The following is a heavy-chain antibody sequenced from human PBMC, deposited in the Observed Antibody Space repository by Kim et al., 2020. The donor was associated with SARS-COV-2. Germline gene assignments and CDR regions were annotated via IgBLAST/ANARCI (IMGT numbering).Heavy chain of an antibody. CDR2: ITTSSTYI. V-gene: IGHV3-21*01. Sequence: GGSLRLSCAASGFTFSTYTMNWVRQAPGKGLEWVSSITTSSTYIYYADSVKGRFTISRDNAENSLYLQMNSLRAEDTAVYYCARGYCTSAACYYYFDYWGQGTLVTVSS. CDR1: GFTFSTYT. J-gene: IGHJ4*02. D-gene: IGHD2-2*01. CDR3: ARGYCTSAACYYYFDY.